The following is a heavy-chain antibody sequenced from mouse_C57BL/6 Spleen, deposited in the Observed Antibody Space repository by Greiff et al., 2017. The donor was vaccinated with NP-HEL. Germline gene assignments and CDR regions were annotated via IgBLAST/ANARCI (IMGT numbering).Heavy chain of an antibody. D-gene: IGHD1-1*01. J-gene: IGHJ2*01. CDR1: GYTFTSYW. Sequence: QVQLQQPGAELVKPGASVKLSCKASGYTFTSYWMQWVKQRPGQGLEWIGKIDPSDSYTNYNQKFKGKATLTVDKSSSTAYMQLSSLTSEDSAVYDCASADSNYCGSCLDYWGQGTTVTVSS. CDR2: IDPSDSYT. CDR3: ASADSNYCGSCLDY. V-gene: IGHV1-69*02.